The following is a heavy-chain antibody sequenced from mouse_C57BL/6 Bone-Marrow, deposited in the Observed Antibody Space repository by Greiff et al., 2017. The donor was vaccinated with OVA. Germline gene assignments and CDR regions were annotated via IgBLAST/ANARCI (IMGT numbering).Heavy chain of an antibody. CDR3: VRQNYGSSRDYFDY. D-gene: IGHD1-1*01. CDR1: GFSFNTYA. Sequence: EVKLVESGGGLVQPKGSLKLSCAASGFSFNTYAMNWVRQAPGKGLAWVARIRSKSNNYATYYADSVKDRFTISRDDSESMLYLQMNNLKTEDTAMYYCVRQNYGSSRDYFDYWGQGTTLTVSS. CDR2: IRSKSNNYAT. J-gene: IGHJ2*01. V-gene: IGHV10-1*01.